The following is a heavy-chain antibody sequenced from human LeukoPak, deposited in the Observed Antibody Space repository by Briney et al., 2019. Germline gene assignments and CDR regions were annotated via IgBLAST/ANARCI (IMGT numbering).Heavy chain of an antibody. CDR2: IWYDGSKK. V-gene: IGHV3-33*01. J-gene: IGHJ4*02. Sequence: GGSLRLSCAASGFYFRTYGMHWVRQAPGQGLEWVSVIWYDGSKKYYADSVKGRFTISRDNSKNTMYLQMDSLRADDTAVYYCARGSHESAAALDYWGQGTLVSVSS. D-gene: IGHD6-13*01. CDR3: ARGSHESAAALDY. CDR1: GFYFRTYG.